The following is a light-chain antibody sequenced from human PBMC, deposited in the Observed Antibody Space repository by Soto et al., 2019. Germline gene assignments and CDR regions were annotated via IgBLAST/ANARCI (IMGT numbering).Light chain of an antibody. CDR3: QQRSNWPPT. V-gene: IGKV3-11*01. J-gene: IGKJ2*01. Sequence: EMVLTQSRATLSLSPGERATLSCRASQSVSSYLAWYQQKPGQAPRLLIYYASNRATGIPARFSGSGSGTDFTLTISSLEPEDFAVYSCQQRSNWPPTFGQGTKLEIK. CDR1: QSVSSY. CDR2: YAS.